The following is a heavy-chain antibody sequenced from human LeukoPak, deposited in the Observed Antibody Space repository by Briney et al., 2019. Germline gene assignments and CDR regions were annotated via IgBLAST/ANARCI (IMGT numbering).Heavy chain of an antibody. CDR3: ARPSSSWSKSEYFQH. J-gene: IGHJ1*01. V-gene: IGHV4-34*01. CDR2: INHSGST. D-gene: IGHD6-13*01. CDR1: GGSFSGYY. Sequence: PSETPSLTCAVYGGSFSGYYWSWIRQPPGKGLEWIGEINHSGSTNYNPSLKSRVTISVDTSKNQFSLKLSSVTAADTAVYYCARPSSSWSKSEYFQHWGQGTLVTVSS.